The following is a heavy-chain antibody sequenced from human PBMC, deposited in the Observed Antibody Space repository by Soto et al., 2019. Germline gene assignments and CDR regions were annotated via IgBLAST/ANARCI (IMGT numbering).Heavy chain of an antibody. CDR1: GGSITSSSYY. CDR3: ARHQYYYDSSGYTLDY. J-gene: IGHJ4*02. D-gene: IGHD3-22*01. V-gene: IGHV4-39*01. Sequence: ASETLSLTCIVSGGSITSSSYYWGWIRQPPGKGLEWIGSVYYSGSTYYNPSLKSRVTISVDTSNNQFSLKLNSVTAADTAVYYCARHQYYYDSSGYTLDYWGQGTLVTVSS. CDR2: VYYSGST.